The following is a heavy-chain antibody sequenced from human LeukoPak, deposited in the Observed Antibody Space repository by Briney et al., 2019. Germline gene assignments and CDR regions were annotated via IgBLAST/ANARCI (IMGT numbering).Heavy chain of an antibody. V-gene: IGHV4-59*01. CDR1: GGSISSYY. Sequence: SETLSLTCTVSGGSISSYYWSWIRQPPGKGLEWIGYIYYSGSSNYNPSLKSRVTISVDTSKNQFSLKLSSVTAADTAVYYCARLGRDYGMDVWGQGTTVTVSS. CDR3: ARLGRDYGMDV. J-gene: IGHJ6*02. CDR2: IYYSGSS. D-gene: IGHD3-10*01.